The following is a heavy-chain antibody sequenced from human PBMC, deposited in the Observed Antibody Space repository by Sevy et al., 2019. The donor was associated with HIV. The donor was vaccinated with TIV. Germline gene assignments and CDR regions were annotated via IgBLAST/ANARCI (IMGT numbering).Heavy chain of an antibody. V-gene: IGHV4-59*13. CDR1: GGSISSYY. CDR2: IYYSGST. CDR3: ARDLGEGLRLGGDYYYYGMDV. Sequence: SDTLSLTCTVSGGSISSYYWSWIRQPPGKGLEWIGYIYYSGSTNYNPSLKSRVTISVDTSKNQFSLKLSSVTAADTAVYYCARDLGEGLRLGGDYYYYGMDVWGQGTTVTVSS. D-gene: IGHD5-12*01. J-gene: IGHJ6*02.